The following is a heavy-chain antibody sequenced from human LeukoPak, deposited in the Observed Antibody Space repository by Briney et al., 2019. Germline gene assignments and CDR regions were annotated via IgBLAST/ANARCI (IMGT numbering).Heavy chain of an antibody. CDR1: GDSTRSSNYY. CDR3: ARRRYYDGSGYLD. CDR2: IYYNGRT. J-gene: IGHJ1*01. V-gene: IGHV4-39*02. D-gene: IGHD3-22*01. Sequence: SETLSLSXTVSGDSTRSSNYYWDWIRQPPGKGLEWMGSIYYNGRTYYNPSLGSRVSILIDTTNNHFSLKLSSMTAADTAVYYCARRRYYDGSGYLDWGQGTLVIGSS.